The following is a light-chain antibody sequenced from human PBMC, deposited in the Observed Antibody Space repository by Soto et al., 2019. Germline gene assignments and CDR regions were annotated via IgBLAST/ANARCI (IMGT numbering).Light chain of an antibody. CDR2: EVY. Sequence: QSALTQPPSASGSPGQSVTISCTGTFNDVGGYNYVSWYQQHPGKAPKVIIYEVYKRPSGVPDRFSGSKSGKTASLTVSGLQADDEATYYCQSFDRGQSYDNRLSGVFGGGTKVTVL. CDR3: QSFDRGQSYDNRLSGV. J-gene: IGLJ3*02. CDR1: FNDVGGYNY. V-gene: IGLV2-8*01.